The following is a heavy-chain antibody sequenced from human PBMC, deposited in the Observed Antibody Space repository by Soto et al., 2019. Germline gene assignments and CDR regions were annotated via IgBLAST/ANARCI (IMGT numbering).Heavy chain of an antibody. Sequence: SETLSLTCTVSGGSINDFYWSWIRQPPGKGLEWIGYIYYSGSTDYNPSLKGRVTISVDTYKNQFSLKLRSVTAADTAVYYCARGGGVAARTFDYWGQGTLVTVSS. CDR1: GGSINDFY. V-gene: IGHV4-59*01. CDR3: ARGGGVAARTFDY. CDR2: IYYSGST. D-gene: IGHD6-6*01. J-gene: IGHJ4*02.